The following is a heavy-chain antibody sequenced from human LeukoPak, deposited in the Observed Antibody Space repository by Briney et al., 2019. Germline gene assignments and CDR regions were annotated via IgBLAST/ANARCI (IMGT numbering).Heavy chain of an antibody. V-gene: IGHV5-51*01. CDR1: GYCFTSYW. Sequence: PGGSLTLSCKGSGYCFTSYWNCWVRQMPAARLEWMGIIYPGDSDPRYSPSFQGQITISADNSNGAAYLQWSSLKGSDTAMYYRASWAGGAGDAFDIWAQETMVSVS. CDR3: ASWAGGAGDAFDI. CDR2: IYPGDSDP. J-gene: IGHJ3*02. D-gene: IGHD3-10*01.